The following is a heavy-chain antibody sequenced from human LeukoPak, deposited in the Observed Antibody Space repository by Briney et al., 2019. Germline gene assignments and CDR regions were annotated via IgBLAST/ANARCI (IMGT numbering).Heavy chain of an antibody. Sequence: SGGSLRLSCAASAFTVDDYGMSWVRHAPGKGLEWDSGINWNGGSTVYADSVKGRFTISRDNAKNSLYLQMNSLRAEDTALYHCARGSSDSSGYYLDYWGQGTLVTVSS. CDR1: AFTVDDYG. CDR3: ARGSSDSSGYYLDY. CDR2: INWNGGST. J-gene: IGHJ4*02. D-gene: IGHD3-22*01. V-gene: IGHV3-20*01.